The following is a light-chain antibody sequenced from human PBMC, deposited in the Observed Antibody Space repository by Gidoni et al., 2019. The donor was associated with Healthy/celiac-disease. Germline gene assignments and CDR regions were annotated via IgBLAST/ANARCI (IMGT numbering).Light chain of an antibody. CDR3: QQSYSTPRT. V-gene: IGKV1-39*01. CDR1: QSISSY. J-gene: IGKJ4*02. Sequence: IQMTQSPPSLSASVGDRVTITCRASQSISSYLNWYQQKPGKAPKLLIYAASSLQSGVPSRFSGSGSGTDFTLTISSLQPEDFATYYCQQSYSTPRTFXGXTKVEIK. CDR2: AAS.